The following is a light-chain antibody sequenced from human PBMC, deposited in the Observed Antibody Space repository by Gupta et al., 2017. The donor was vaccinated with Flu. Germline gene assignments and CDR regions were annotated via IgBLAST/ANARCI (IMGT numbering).Light chain of an antibody. V-gene: IGKV1-9*01. CDR3: QQRDSYPIT. J-gene: IGKJ5*01. CDR1: QDIRGL. Sequence: DIQLTQSPSFLSASVGERVTITCRASQDIRGLLAWYQQKSGKAPVLLIHTASILHSGVPSRFRGSASGTEFTLTITSLQPEDFATYYCQQRDSYPITFGQGTRLEIK. CDR2: TAS.